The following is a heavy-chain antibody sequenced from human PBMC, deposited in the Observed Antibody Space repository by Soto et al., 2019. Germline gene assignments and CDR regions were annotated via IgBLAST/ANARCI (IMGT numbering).Heavy chain of an antibody. J-gene: IGHJ4*02. CDR2: ISKSDYT. CDR3: ARQDSIIITAGSDF. Sequence: PGGSLILSCTVSGFAFNNYGINWVRQAPGKGLEWVSSISKSDYTYYSDSVKGRFTISRDNAKNSVSLQMNTLRVEDTAVYYCARQDSIIITAGSDFWGQGTMVTVSS. CDR1: GFAFNNYG. V-gene: IGHV3-21*01. D-gene: IGHD3-22*01.